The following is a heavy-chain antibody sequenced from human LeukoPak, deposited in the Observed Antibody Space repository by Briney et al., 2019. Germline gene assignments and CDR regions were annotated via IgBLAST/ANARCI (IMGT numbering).Heavy chain of an antibody. D-gene: IGHD6-19*01. CDR1: GYTFTSYG. V-gene: IGHV1-69*13. CDR3: ASFEVPEGQAVAYDAFDI. CDR2: IIPIFGTA. Sequence: ASVKVSCKASGYTFTSYGISWVRQAPGQGLEWMGGIIPIFGTANYAQKFRGRVTITADESTSTAYMELRSLRSDDTAVYYCASFEVPEGQAVAYDAFDIWGQGTMVTVSS. J-gene: IGHJ3*02.